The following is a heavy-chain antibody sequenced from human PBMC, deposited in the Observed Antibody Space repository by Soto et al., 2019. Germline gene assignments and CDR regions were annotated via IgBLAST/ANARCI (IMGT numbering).Heavy chain of an antibody. CDR1: GFTFSASY. J-gene: IGHJ4*02. CDR2: IKKDGSEK. D-gene: IGHD5-18*01. CDR3: VTGYHSDY. V-gene: IGHV3-7*03. Sequence: PGGSLRLSCSASGFTFSASYMSWVRQAPGKGLEWVASIKKDGSEKFYMDSLKGRFTISRDNALNSLYLQMNSLRAEDTAVYFCVTGYHSDYWGQGTLVTVTS.